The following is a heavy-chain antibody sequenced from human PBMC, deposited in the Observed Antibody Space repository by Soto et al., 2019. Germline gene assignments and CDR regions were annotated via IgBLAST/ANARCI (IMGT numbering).Heavy chain of an antibody. D-gene: IGHD2-21*01. CDR1: GDSITSYN. Sequence: PSETLCLTCTVSGDSITSYNGNWLRQPPGKALEWIGYVYSSGSTNYNPSLKSRVTISVDTSRNQFSLKVNSVTAADTAMYYCARRAVVAVTGSLDNWLDPWGQGILVTVSS. V-gene: IGHV4-59*01. CDR3: ARRAVVAVTGSLDNWLDP. J-gene: IGHJ5*02. CDR2: VYSSGST.